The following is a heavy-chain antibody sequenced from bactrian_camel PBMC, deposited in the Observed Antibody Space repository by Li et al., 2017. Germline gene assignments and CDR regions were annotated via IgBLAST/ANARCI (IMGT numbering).Heavy chain of an antibody. D-gene: IGHD8*01. CDR3: AACRVGASGASFGF. CDR2: IKSGGGTT. V-gene: IGHV3S40*01. Sequence: VQLVESGGGLVQPGGSLRLSCAASGFTFSSYDMSWVRQAPGKGLEWVSGIKSGGGTTYYVDSVKGRFTISRDNAKNTLYLQMNSLKTEDTAVYYCAACRVGASGASFGFWGQGTQVTVS. CDR1: GFTFSSYD. J-gene: IGHJ6*01.